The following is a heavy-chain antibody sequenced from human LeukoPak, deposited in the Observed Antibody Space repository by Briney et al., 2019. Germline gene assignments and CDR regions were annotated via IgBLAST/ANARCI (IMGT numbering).Heavy chain of an antibody. CDR1: GFTFDDYA. CDR2: ISGSGGST. J-gene: IGHJ4*02. Sequence: GGSLRLSCAASGFTFDDYAMSWVRQAPGKGLEWVSAISGSGGSTYYADSVKGRFTISRDNSKNTLYLQMNSLRAEDTAVYYCARTNTAMVEDYWGQGTLVTVSS. CDR3: ARTNTAMVEDY. D-gene: IGHD5-18*01. V-gene: IGHV3-23*01.